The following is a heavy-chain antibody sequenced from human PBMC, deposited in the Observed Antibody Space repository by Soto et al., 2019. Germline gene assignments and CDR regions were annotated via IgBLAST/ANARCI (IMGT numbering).Heavy chain of an antibody. CDR1: GFTFSSYA. CDR3: ARDTPGYCSGGSCYSGFLDY. J-gene: IGHJ4*02. CDR2: ISYDGSNK. V-gene: IGHV3-30-3*01. Sequence: GGSLRLSCAASGFTFSSYAMHWVRQAPGKGLEWVAVISYDGSNKYYADSVKGRFTISRDNSKNTLYLQMNSLRAEDTAVYYCARDTPGYCSGGSCYSGFLDYWGQGTLVTVSS. D-gene: IGHD2-15*01.